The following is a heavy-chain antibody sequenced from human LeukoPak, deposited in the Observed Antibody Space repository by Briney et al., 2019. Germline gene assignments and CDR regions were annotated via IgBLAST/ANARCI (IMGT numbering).Heavy chain of an antibody. CDR2: ISSSSSYI. V-gene: IGHV3-21*01. J-gene: IGHJ4*02. CDR3: ARAYGDYVDSFDY. D-gene: IGHD4-17*01. Sequence: GGSLRLSCAASGFTFSNFSMNWVRQAPGKGLEWVLSISSSSSYIYYADSVKGRFTISRDNAKNSLYLQMNSLRAEDTAVYYCARAYGDYVDSFDYWGQGTLVTVSS. CDR1: GFTFSNFS.